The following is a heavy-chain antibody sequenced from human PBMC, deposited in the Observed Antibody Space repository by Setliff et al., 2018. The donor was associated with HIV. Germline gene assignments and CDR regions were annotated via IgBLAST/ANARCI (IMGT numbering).Heavy chain of an antibody. D-gene: IGHD6-13*01. CDR3: ARDREAGDWYFDL. CDR1: GYTFTDYY. J-gene: IGHJ2*01. Sequence: ASVKVSCKASGYTFTDYYMHWVRQAPGQGLEWMGIINPSGGSTSYAQKFQGRVNMTRDTSTSTVHMEVSSLRSEDTAVYYCARDREAGDWYFDLWGRGTLVTVSS. CDR2: INPSGGST. V-gene: IGHV1-46*01.